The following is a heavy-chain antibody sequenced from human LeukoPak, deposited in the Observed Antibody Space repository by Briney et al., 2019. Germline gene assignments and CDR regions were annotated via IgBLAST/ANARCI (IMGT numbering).Heavy chain of an antibody. J-gene: IGHJ4*02. CDR2: INHSGST. CDR3: ARASGDGSGSYFFDY. CDR1: GGSFSGYY. Sequence: SETLSLTCAVYGGSFSGYYWSWIRQPPGKGLEWIGEINHSGSTNYNPSLKSRVTISVDTSKNQFPLKLSSVTAADTAVYYCARASGDGSGSYFFDYWGQGTLVTVSS. D-gene: IGHD3-10*01. V-gene: IGHV4-34*01.